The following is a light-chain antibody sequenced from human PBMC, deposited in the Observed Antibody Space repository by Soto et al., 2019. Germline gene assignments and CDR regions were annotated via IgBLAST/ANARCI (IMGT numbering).Light chain of an antibody. CDR3: AAWDDSLSGRV. Sequence: QPVLTQPPSASRTPGQRVTISCSGSSSNIGSNYVYWYQQLPGTAPKLLMYRNNQRPSGVPDRFSASKSGTSASLAISGLRSEDEADYYCAAWDDSLSGRVFGGGTQLTVL. CDR2: RNN. J-gene: IGLJ2*01. V-gene: IGLV1-47*01. CDR1: SSNIGSNY.